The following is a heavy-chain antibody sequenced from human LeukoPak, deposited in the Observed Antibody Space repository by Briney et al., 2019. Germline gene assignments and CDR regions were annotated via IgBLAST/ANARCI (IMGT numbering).Heavy chain of an antibody. D-gene: IGHD4-17*01. V-gene: IGHV3-23*01. CDR2: IIGGSGGTT. CDR1: GFTVINNY. CDR3: ASREDYGDYGGVY. Sequence: GGSLRLSCAASGFTVINNYMTWVRQAPGKGLEWVSGIIGGSGGTTYYAESVEGRFSISRDNSKNTLYLQMNSLRAEDTAVYYCASREDYGDYGGVYWGQGTLVTVSS. J-gene: IGHJ4*02.